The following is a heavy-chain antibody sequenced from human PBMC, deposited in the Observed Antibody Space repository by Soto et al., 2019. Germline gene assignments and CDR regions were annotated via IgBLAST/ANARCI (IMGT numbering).Heavy chain of an antibody. V-gene: IGHV5-51*01. D-gene: IGHD6-13*01. Sequence: GESLKISCKGSGYSFTSYWIGWVRQMPGKGLEWMGIIYPGDSDTRYSPSFQGQVTISADKSINTADLQWSSLKASDTAMYSGARHGPSEYSSSWYFDYWGQGTLVTVSS. CDR3: ARHGPSEYSSSWYFDY. J-gene: IGHJ4*02. CDR2: IYPGDSDT. CDR1: GYSFTSYW.